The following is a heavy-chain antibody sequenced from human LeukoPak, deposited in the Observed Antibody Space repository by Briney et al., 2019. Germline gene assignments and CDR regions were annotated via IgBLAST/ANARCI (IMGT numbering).Heavy chain of an antibody. V-gene: IGHV1-8*03. CDR1: GYTFTSYD. J-gene: IGHJ4*02. Sequence: ASVKVSCKASGYTFTSYDINWVRQATGQGLEWMGWMNPNSGNTGYAQKFQGRVTITRNTSISTAYMELSSLRSDDTAVYYCAGGRRYCSSTSCYRLDYWGQGTLVTVSS. D-gene: IGHD2-2*02. CDR2: MNPNSGNT. CDR3: AGGRRYCSSTSCYRLDY.